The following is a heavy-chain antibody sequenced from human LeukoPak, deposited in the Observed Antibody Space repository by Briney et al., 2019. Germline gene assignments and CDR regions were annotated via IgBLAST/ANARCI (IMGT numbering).Heavy chain of an antibody. Sequence: GRSLRLSCAASGFTFSSYAMHWVRQAPGKGLEWEAVISYDGSNKYYADSVKGRFTISRDNSKNTLYLQMNSLRAEDTAVYYCARDETIFGVVIIPTSARFDYWGQGTLVTVSS. J-gene: IGHJ4*02. CDR1: GFTFSSYA. CDR2: ISYDGSNK. V-gene: IGHV3-30-3*01. CDR3: ARDETIFGVVIIPTSARFDY. D-gene: IGHD3-3*01.